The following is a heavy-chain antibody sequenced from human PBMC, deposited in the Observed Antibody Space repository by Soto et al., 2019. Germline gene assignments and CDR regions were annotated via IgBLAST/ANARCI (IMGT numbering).Heavy chain of an antibody. CDR2: IYYSGST. CDR3: ARVAHYSSSPPDPMDV. CDR1: GGSISSGGYY. D-gene: IGHD6-13*01. Sequence: QVQLQESGPGLVKPSQTLSLTCTVSGGSISSGGYYWSWIRQHPGKGLEWIGYIYYSGSTYYNPSIKSRVNISEETSQNQCSLKLSSVTAADTAVYYCARVAHYSSSPPDPMDVWGKGTTVTVSS. V-gene: IGHV4-31*03. J-gene: IGHJ6*03.